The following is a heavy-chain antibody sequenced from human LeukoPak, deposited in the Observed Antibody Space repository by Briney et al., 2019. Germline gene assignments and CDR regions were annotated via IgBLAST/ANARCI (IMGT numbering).Heavy chain of an antibody. V-gene: IGHV3-11*01. J-gene: IGHJ6*03. Sequence: PGGSLRLSCEASGFTFSDYYMSWIRQALGKGLEWVSYISSSGSTIYYADSVKGRFTISRDNAKNSLYLQMNSLRAEDTAVYYCARVNDYYYYMDVWGKGTTVTVSS. CDR1: GFTFSDYY. CDR2: ISSSGSTI. D-gene: IGHD2-8*01. CDR3: ARVNDYYYYMDV.